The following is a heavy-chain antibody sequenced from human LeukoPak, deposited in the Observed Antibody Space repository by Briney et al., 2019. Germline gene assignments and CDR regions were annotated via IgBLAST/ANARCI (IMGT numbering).Heavy chain of an antibody. CDR3: ARKENVYYYFDY. D-gene: IGHD3-10*01. CDR1: GYSITSSSW. CDR2: IYHSGTT. Sequence: PSETLSLTCTVSGYSITSSSWWGWIRQPPGKGLEWIGYIYHSGTTYYNPSLQSRVTMSVDTSKNQFSLKLSSVTAVDTAVYYCARKENVYYYFDYWGQGTLVTVSS. J-gene: IGHJ4*02. V-gene: IGHV4-28*01.